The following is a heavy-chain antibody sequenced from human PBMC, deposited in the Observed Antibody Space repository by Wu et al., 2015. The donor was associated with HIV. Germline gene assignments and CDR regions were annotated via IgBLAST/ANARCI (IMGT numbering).Heavy chain of an antibody. Sequence: QVQLQQWGAGLLKPSETLSLTCAVHGGSFSGYHWSWIRQSPGKGLEWIGEVNHSGIPNYNPSLESRVTISLDTSKDQFSLKMSSVTAADTAVYYCARFQYHLLRRHDYPDVWGKGSAVIVSS. CDR3: ARFQYHLLRRHDYPDV. CDR2: VNHSGIP. D-gene: IGHD1-26*01. V-gene: IGHV4-34*01. CDR1: GGSFSGYH. J-gene: IGHJ6*03.